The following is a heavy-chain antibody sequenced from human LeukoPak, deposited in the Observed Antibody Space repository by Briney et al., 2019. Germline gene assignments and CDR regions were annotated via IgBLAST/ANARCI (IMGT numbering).Heavy chain of an antibody. J-gene: IGHJ5*02. CDR3: VRDGAAASLKRLSRPNDWFDP. V-gene: IGHV1-18*01. CDR2: ISAYNGDT. CDR1: GGTFISYA. D-gene: IGHD3-16*02. Sequence: ASVKVSCKASGGTFISYAISWVRQAPGQGLEWMGWISAYNGDTNYAQKLQGRVTITTDTATSTAYMELRSLRSDDTAVYYCVRDGAAASLKRLSRPNDWFDPWGQGTLVTVSS.